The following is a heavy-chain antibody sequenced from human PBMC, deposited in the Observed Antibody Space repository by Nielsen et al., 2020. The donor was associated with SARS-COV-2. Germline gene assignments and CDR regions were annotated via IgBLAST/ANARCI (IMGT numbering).Heavy chain of an antibody. CDR2: ISSSSYI. Sequence: GESLKISCAASGFTFSSYSMNWVRQAPGKGLEWVSSISSSSYIYYADSVKGRFTISRDNAKNSLYLQMNSLRAEDTAVYYCARWPGDIERITIFGANYYMDVWGKGTTVTVSS. CDR1: GFTFSSYS. J-gene: IGHJ6*03. V-gene: IGHV3-21*01. CDR3: ARWPGDIERITIFGANYYMDV. D-gene: IGHD3-3*01.